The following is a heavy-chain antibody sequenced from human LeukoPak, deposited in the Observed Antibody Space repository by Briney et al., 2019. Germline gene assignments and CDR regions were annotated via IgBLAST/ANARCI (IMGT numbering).Heavy chain of an antibody. CDR1: GSTFSSYW. CDR3: ARDRVYSSSHYFDH. CDR2: IKQDGSEK. D-gene: IGHD6-6*01. J-gene: IGHJ4*02. V-gene: IGHV3-7*01. Sequence: GGSLRLSCAASGSTFSSYWMSWVRQAPGKGLEWVANIKQDGSEKYYVDSVKGRFTISRDNAKNSLYLQMNSLRAEDTAVYYCARDRVYSSSHYFDHWGQGTLVTVSS.